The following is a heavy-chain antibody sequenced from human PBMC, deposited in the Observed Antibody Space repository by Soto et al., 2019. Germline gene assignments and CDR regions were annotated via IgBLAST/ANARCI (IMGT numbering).Heavy chain of an antibody. J-gene: IGHJ6*02. Sequence: EVQVLESGGGSVQPGGSLRLSCAASGFPFSMFAMNWVRQAPGKGLEWVSGIRGSGGGTYYADSVKGRFTISRDDSRNMLYLEMNTLRGEDTAVYYCAQASGRVHYGMHVWGQGTTVTVSS. V-gene: IGHV3-23*01. CDR1: GFPFSMFA. CDR2: IRGSGGGT. CDR3: AQASGRVHYGMHV. D-gene: IGHD3-10*01.